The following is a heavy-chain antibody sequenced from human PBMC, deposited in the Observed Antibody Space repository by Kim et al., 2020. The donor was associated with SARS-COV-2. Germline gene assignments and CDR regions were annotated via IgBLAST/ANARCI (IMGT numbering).Heavy chain of an antibody. V-gene: IGHV4-4*02. CDR3: ARDLPRYSGSYHI. J-gene: IGHJ4*02. CDR1: GGSISSSNW. D-gene: IGHD1-26*01. CDR2: IYHSGST. Sequence: SETLSLTCAVSGGSISSSNWWSWVRQPPGTGLEWIGEIYHSGSTNYNPSLKSRVTISVDKSKNQFSLKLSSVTAADTAVYYCARDLPRYSGSYHIWGQGTLVTVSS.